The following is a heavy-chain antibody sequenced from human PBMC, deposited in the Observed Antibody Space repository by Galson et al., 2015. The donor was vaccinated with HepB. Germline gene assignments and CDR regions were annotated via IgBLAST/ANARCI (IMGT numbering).Heavy chain of an antibody. J-gene: IGHJ4*02. D-gene: IGHD3-3*01. V-gene: IGHV5-51*03. CDR1: GYSFTSYW. CDR3: ARGTGVYDFWSGYSSPFDY. Sequence: QSGAEVKKPGESLKISCKGSGYSFTSYWIGWVRQMPGKGLEWMGIIYPGDSDTRYSPSFQGQVTISADKSISTAYLQWSSLKASDTAMYYCARGTGVYDFWSGYSSPFDYWGQGTLVTVSS. CDR2: IYPGDSDT.